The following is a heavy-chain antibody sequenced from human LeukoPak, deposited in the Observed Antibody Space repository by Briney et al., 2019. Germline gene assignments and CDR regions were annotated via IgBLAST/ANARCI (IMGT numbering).Heavy chain of an antibody. V-gene: IGHV3-21*06. CDR2: ITTGSSYI. CDR3: ARVEATTARSYYYYYMDV. D-gene: IGHD1-1*01. Sequence: GGSLRLSCSASGFSFTSYAMYWVRQAPGKGLEWVSSITTGSSYIYYADSVRGRFSVSRDNAKNSLYLEMNSLRAEDTAVYYCARVEATTARSYYYYYMDVWGKGTTVTVSS. CDR1: GFSFTSYA. J-gene: IGHJ6*03.